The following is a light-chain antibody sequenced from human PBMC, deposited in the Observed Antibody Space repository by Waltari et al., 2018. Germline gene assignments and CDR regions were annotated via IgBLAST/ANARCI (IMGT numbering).Light chain of an antibody. CDR1: SSDVGAYNH. CDR2: GVS. V-gene: IGLV2-11*01. CDR3: CSYAGTYTVRV. J-gene: IGLJ3*02. Sequence: QSALTQPRSVSGSPGQSVTISCTGTSSDVGAYNHVSWYKQHPGKAPKLMIYGVSKRPSGVPDRFSGSKSGNTASLTISGLQAEDEGDYYCCSYAGTYTVRVFGGGTKVTVL.